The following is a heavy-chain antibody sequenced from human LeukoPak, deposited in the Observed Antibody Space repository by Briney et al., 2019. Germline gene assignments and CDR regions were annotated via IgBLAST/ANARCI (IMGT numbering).Heavy chain of an antibody. CDR1: GGTFSSYA. Sequence: GVSVKVSCKASGGTFSSYAISWVRQAPGQGLEWMGGIIPIFGTANYAQKFQSRVTITADKSTSTAYMELSSLRSEDTAVYYCARETEGYCSSTSCPLKYWGQGTLVTVSS. D-gene: IGHD2-2*01. CDR3: ARETEGYCSSTSCPLKY. CDR2: IIPIFGTA. J-gene: IGHJ4*02. V-gene: IGHV1-69*06.